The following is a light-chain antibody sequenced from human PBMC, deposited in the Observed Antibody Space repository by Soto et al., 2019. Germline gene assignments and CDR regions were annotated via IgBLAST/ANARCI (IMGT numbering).Light chain of an antibody. CDR3: AAWDDSLNGHV. CDR1: SSNIGTSS. CDR2: TTN. J-gene: IGLJ1*01. V-gene: IGLV1-44*01. Sequence: QSALTQPHSASGTPGQRVTISCSGSSSNIGTSSVHWFQQLPGTAPKLLISTTNQRPSGVPERFSGSKSGTSASLAISGLRSEDEADYYCAAWDDSLNGHVFGTGTKVTVL.